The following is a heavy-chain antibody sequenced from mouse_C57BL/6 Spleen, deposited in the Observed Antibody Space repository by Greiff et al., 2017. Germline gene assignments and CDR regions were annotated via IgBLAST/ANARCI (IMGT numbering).Heavy chain of an antibody. CDR1: GYSFTDYN. V-gene: IGHV1-39*01. Sequence: QLKQSGPELVKPGASVKISCKASGYSFTDYNMNWVKQSNGKSLEWIGVINPNYGTTSYNQKFKGKATLTVDQSSRTAYMQLNSLTSEDSAVYYGARGNYYGSSYGYFDVWGTGTTVTVSS. CDR3: ARGNYYGSSYGYFDV. CDR2: INPNYGTT. J-gene: IGHJ1*03. D-gene: IGHD1-1*01.